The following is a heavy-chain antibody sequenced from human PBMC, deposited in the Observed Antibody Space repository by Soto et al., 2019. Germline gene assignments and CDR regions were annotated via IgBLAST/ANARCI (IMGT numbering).Heavy chain of an antibody. CDR2: IIPIFGTA. D-gene: IGHD5-12*01. V-gene: IGHV1-69*13. J-gene: IGHJ4*02. Sequence: SVKVSCKASGGTFSSYAISWVRQAPGQGLEWMGGIIPIFGTANYAQKFQGRVTITADESTSTAYMELSSLRSEDTAVYCCARGVEMATISDYWGQGTLVTVSS. CDR1: GGTFSSYA. CDR3: ARGVEMATISDY.